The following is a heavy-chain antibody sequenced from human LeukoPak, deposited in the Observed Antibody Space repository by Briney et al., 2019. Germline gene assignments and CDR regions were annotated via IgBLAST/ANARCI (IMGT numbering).Heavy chain of an antibody. CDR2: IYYSGST. V-gene: IGHV4-59*01. J-gene: IGHJ4*02. D-gene: IGHD6-13*01. Sequence: SETLSLTCTVSGGSISSYYWGWIRQPPGKGLEWIGSIYYSGSTNYNPSLKSRVTISLDTSKNQFSLKLSSVTAADTAVYYCARGVVAAAGRTFDFWGQGTLVTVSS. CDR3: ARGVVAAAGRTFDF. CDR1: GGSISSYY.